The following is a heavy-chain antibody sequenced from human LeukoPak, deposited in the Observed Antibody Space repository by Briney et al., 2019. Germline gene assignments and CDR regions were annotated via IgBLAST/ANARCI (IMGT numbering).Heavy chain of an antibody. CDR3: ARDNTGSVRGVIISGSMDV. D-gene: IGHD3-10*01. Sequence: GGSLRLSCAASGFTFSSYSMNCVRQAPGKGLEWVSSISSSSSYIYYADSVKGRFTISRDNAKNSLYLQMNSLRAEDTAVYYCARDNTGSVRGVIISGSMDVWGQGTTVTVSS. CDR2: ISSSSSYI. J-gene: IGHJ6*02. CDR1: GFTFSSYS. V-gene: IGHV3-21*01.